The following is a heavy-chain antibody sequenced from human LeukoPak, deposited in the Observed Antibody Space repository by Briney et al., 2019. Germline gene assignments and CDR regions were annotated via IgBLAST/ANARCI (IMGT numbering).Heavy chain of an antibody. CDR1: GFTFSSYA. D-gene: IGHD3-22*01. CDR3: ASALMYYYDSSGYSG. CDR2: IYSGGST. J-gene: IGHJ4*02. Sequence: GGSLRLSCAASGFTFSSYAMSWVRQAPGKGLEGVAVIYSGGSTYYADSVKGRFTISRDNSKNTLYLQMNSLRAEDTAVYYCASALMYYYDSSGYSGWGQGTLVTVSS. V-gene: IGHV3-66*02.